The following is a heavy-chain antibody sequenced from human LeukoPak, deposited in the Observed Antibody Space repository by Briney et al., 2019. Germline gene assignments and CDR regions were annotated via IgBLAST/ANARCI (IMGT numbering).Heavy chain of an antibody. Sequence: GASVKVSCKASGYTFTSYYMHWVRQAPGQGLEWMGIINPSGGSTSYAQKFQGRVTMTRDTSTSTVYMELSSLRSEDTAVYYCARAFRQVVAPSGWFDPWGQGTLVTVSS. J-gene: IGHJ5*02. CDR3: ARAFRQVVAPSGWFDP. CDR2: INPSGGST. D-gene: IGHD2-15*01. V-gene: IGHV1-46*01. CDR1: GYTFTSYY.